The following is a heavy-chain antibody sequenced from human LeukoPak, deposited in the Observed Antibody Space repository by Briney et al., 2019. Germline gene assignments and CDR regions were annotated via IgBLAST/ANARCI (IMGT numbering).Heavy chain of an antibody. CDR1: GFTFSDHY. Sequence: GGSLRLSCAVSGFTFSDHYMDWVRQAPGKGLEWVSAISGSGGSTYYADSVKGRFTISRDNSKNTLYLQMNSLRAEDTAVYYCAKDLRWDRDAFDIWGQGTMVTVSS. V-gene: IGHV3-23*01. CDR3: AKDLRWDRDAFDI. CDR2: ISGSGGST. J-gene: IGHJ3*02. D-gene: IGHD1-26*01.